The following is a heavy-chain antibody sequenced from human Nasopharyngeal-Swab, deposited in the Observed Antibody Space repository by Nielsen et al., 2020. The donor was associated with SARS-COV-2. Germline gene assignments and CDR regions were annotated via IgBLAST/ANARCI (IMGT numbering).Heavy chain of an antibody. CDR1: GFSFSTHA. Sequence: GESLKISCAASGFSFSTHAMTWIRQAPGKGLEWVSSLGVGGGPTYYADSVKGRFTISRDNSKNTLYLQMNSLRAEDTAVYYCARGYYYYYGMDVWGQGTTVTVSS. J-gene: IGHJ6*02. CDR2: LGVGGGPT. V-gene: IGHV3-23*01. CDR3: ARGYYYYYGMDV.